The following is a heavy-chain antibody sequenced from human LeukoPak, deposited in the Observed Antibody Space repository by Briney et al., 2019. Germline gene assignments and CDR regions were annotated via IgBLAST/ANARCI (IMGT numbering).Heavy chain of an antibody. Sequence: SETLSLTCTVSGGSISSYYWSWIRQPPGKGLEWIGYIYYSGSTNYNPSLKSRVTISVDTSKNQFSLKLSSVTAADTAVYYCAGHYYGSGSYTQDAFDIWGQGTMVTVSS. V-gene: IGHV4-59*01. CDR3: AGHYYGSGSYTQDAFDI. J-gene: IGHJ3*02. CDR1: GGSISSYY. CDR2: IYYSGST. D-gene: IGHD3-10*01.